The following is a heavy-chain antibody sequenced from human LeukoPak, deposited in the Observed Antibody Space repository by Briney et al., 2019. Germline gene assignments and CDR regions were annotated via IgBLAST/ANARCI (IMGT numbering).Heavy chain of an antibody. CDR1: GGSISSGGFY. D-gene: IGHD4-17*01. CDR3: ARGGGDGDYALDY. CDR2: IYYSGST. J-gene: IGHJ4*02. V-gene: IGHV4-31*03. Sequence: PSETLSLTCTVSGGSISSGGFYWSWIRQHPGKGLEWIGYIYYSGSTYYNPSLKSRVTILVDTSKNQFSLELSSVTAADTAVYYCARGGGDGDYALDYWGQGTLVTVSS.